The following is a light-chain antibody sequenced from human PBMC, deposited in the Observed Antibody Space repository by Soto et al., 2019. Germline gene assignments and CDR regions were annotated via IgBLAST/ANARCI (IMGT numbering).Light chain of an antibody. Sequence: QSALTQPPSVSGSPGQSVTISCIESSSDVGSYNRVSWYQQPPGTAPKLIIYEASNRPSGVPDRFSGSKSGNTASLTISGLQAADEADYYCSLYTSENTYVFGTGTKLTVL. CDR1: SSDVGSYNR. CDR2: EAS. J-gene: IGLJ1*01. V-gene: IGLV2-18*01. CDR3: SLYTSENTYV.